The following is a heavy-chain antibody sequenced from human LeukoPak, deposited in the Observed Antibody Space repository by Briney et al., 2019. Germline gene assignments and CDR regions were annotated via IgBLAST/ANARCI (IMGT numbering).Heavy chain of an antibody. Sequence: ASVNVSFKASGYTFTDYYMHWVRQAPGQGLEWMGWINPNSAGTNYAQHFQGRVTMTRDTSINTAYMELTRLRSDDTAVYYCARRYCSSTSCYYFDYWGQGTLVTVSS. CDR3: ARRYCSSTSCYYFDY. V-gene: IGHV1-2*02. CDR1: GYTFTDYY. D-gene: IGHD2-2*01. J-gene: IGHJ4*02. CDR2: INPNSAGT.